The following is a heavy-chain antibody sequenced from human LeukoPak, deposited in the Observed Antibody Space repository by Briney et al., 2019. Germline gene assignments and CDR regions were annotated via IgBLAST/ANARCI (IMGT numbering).Heavy chain of an antibody. CDR1: GGSISSYY. Sequence: SETLSLTCTVSGGSISSYYWSWIRQPPGKGLEWIGYIYYSGSTNYNPSLESRVTISVDTSKNQFSLKLSSVTAADTAVYFCARGSRRSYFDYWGPGALVLVSS. J-gene: IGHJ4*02. CDR3: ARGSRRSYFDY. CDR2: IYYSGST. V-gene: IGHV4-59*01.